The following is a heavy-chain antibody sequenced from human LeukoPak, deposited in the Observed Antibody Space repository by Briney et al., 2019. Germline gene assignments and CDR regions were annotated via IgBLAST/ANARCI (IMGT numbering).Heavy chain of an antibody. CDR1: GFTFSSFA. J-gene: IGHJ4*02. D-gene: IGHD6-19*01. CDR3: AKDHGVAVAGMYY. CDR2: MSGSGGST. V-gene: IGHV3-23*01. Sequence: GGSLRLSCAASGFTFSSFAMSWVRQAPGKGLEGVSSMSGSGGSTYYADSVKGRFTISRDNSRNTLYLQMNSLRADDTAVYYCAKDHGVAVAGMYYWGQGTLVTVSS.